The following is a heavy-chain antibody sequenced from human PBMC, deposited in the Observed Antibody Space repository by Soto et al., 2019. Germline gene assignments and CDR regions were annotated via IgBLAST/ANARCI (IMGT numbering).Heavy chain of an antibody. Sequence: SETLSLTCAVYGGSFSGYYWSWIRQSPGKGLEWIGEIKHSGNTNYNPSLTSRVSISVDTSKNQFSLKLSSVTAADTAVYYCARSMTTVVTLDYWGQGTLVTVSS. D-gene: IGHD4-17*01. CDR1: GGSFSGYY. CDR2: IKHSGNT. J-gene: IGHJ4*02. CDR3: ARSMTTVVTLDY. V-gene: IGHV4-34*01.